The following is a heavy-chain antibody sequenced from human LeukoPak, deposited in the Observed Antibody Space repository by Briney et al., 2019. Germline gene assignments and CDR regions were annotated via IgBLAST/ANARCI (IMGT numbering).Heavy chain of an antibody. D-gene: IGHD2-21*01. Sequence: GESLQISCKGSGYSFTSYWIGWVRQMPGKGLEWMGIIYPSDSYTNYSPSFQGHVTISADKSISTAYLQWSSLKASDTAMYYCARALISTPDYGMDVWGQGITVTVSS. J-gene: IGHJ6*02. CDR1: GYSFTSYW. CDR3: ARALISTPDYGMDV. V-gene: IGHV5-10-1*01. CDR2: IYPSDSYT.